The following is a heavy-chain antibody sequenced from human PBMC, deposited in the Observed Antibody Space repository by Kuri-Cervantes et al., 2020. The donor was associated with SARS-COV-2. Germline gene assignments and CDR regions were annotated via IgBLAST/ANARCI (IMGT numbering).Heavy chain of an antibody. J-gene: IGHJ6*02. V-gene: IGHV1-2*02. CDR3: ASNSNYWYYGMDV. CDR1: GCTFTSYG. Sequence: ASVKVSCKASGCTFTSYGITWVRQAPGQGLEWMGWINPNSGGTNYAQKFQGRVTMTRDTSISTAYMELSRLRSDDTAVYYCASNSNYWYYGMDVWGQGTTVTVSS. CDR2: INPNSGGT. D-gene: IGHD4-11*01.